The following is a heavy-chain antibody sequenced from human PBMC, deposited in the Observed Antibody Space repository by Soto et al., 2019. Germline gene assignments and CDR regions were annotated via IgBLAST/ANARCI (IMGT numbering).Heavy chain of an antibody. CDR3: ARDSSGWRTFDY. D-gene: IGHD6-19*01. Sequence: GASVKVSCKASGGTFSSYAISWVRQAPGQGLEWMGGIIPIFGTANYAQKFQGRVTITADESTSTAYMELSSLRSEDTAVYYCARDSSGWRTFDYWGQGTLVTVS. CDR1: GGTFSSYA. CDR2: IIPIFGTA. V-gene: IGHV1-69*13. J-gene: IGHJ4*02.